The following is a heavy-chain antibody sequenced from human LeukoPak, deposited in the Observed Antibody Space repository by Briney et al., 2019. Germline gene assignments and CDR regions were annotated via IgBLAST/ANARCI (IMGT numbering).Heavy chain of an antibody. V-gene: IGHV3-23*01. CDR3: AKDVCSSTSCYKVNWFDP. CDR2: ISGSGGST. Sequence: GGSLRLSCAASGFTFSSCAMSWVRQAPGKGLEWVSAISGSGGSTYYADSVKGRFTISRDNSKNTLYLQMNSLRAEDTAVYYCAKDVCSSTSCYKVNWFDPWGQGTLVTVSS. CDR1: GFTFSSCA. J-gene: IGHJ5*02. D-gene: IGHD2-2*02.